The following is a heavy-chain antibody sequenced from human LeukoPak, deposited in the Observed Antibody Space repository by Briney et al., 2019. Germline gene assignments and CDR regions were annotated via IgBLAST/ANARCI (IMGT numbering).Heavy chain of an antibody. CDR2: TYYRSKWYN. D-gene: IGHD6-13*01. CDR1: GDSVSSNSAA. CDR3: ARSYSSSWYDELGVDY. V-gene: IGHV6-1*01. Sequence: SQTLSLTCAISGDSVSSNSAAWNWIRQSPSRGLEWLGRTYYRSKWYNDYAVSVKSRITNNPDTSKNQFSLQLNSVTPEDTAVYYCARSYSSSWYDELGVDYWGQGTLVTVSS. J-gene: IGHJ4*02.